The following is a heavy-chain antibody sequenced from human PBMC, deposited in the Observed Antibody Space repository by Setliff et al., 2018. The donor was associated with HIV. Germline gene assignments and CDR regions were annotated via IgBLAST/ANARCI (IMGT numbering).Heavy chain of an antibody. CDR2: INAGNGNT. V-gene: IGHV1-3*01. Sequence: ASVKVSCKASGYTFTSYAMHWVRQAPGQRLEWMGWINAGNGNTKYSQRFQGRVTITIDTSASTAYMVLSSLRSEDTAVYNCARDHHSGRGSNFPWYSDLWGRGTLVTVPQ. CDR1: GYTFTSYA. J-gene: IGHJ2*01. D-gene: IGHD1-26*01. CDR3: ARDHHSGRGSNFPWYSDL.